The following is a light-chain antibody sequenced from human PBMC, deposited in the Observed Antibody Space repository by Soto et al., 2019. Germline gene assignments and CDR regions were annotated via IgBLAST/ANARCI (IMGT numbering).Light chain of an antibody. Sequence: QSALTQPRSVSGSPGQSVAISCAGTSSDVGGYNYVSWYQQHPGKAPKLMIYEVNKRPSGVPDRFSGSKSGNTASLTISGLQAEDEADYCCGSYAGSNTWVFGGGTKLTVL. CDR3: GSYAGSNTWV. V-gene: IGLV2-11*01. CDR1: SSDVGGYNY. J-gene: IGLJ3*02. CDR2: EVN.